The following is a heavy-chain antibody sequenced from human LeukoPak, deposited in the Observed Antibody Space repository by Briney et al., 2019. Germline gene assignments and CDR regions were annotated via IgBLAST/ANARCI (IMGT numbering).Heavy chain of an antibody. CDR1: GGSISSYY. CDR2: IYTRGST. Sequence: SETLSLTCTVSGGSISSYYWSWIRQPPGKGLEWIGYIYTRGSTNYNHSLKSRVPISVDTSKSQFSLKLRSVTAADTAVYYCARRGYSGYDLGSGVYWYFDLWGRGTLVTVSS. D-gene: IGHD5-12*01. V-gene: IGHV4-4*09. J-gene: IGHJ2*01. CDR3: ARRGYSGYDLGSGVYWYFDL.